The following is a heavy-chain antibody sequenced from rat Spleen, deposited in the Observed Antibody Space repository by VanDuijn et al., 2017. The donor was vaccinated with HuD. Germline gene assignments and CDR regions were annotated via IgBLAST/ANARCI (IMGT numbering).Heavy chain of an antibody. CDR2: ISTGGGIT. CDR3: TTLTGSGDYFDY. Sequence: EVQLVESGGGLVQPGRSLKLSCAASGFTFSNRAMHWIRQAPTKGLEWVAYISTGGGITYYRDSVKGRFTISRDNAKSTLYLQMDSLRSEDTATYYCTTLTGSGDYFDYWGQGVMVTVSS. J-gene: IGHJ2*01. CDR1: GFTFSNRA. V-gene: IGHV5-19*01. D-gene: IGHD5-1*01.